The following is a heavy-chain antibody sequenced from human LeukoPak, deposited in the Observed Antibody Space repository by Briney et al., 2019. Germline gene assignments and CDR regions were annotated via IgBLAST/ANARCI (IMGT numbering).Heavy chain of an antibody. Sequence: GASVKVSCKASGGTFSSYAISWVRQAPGQGLEWMGGIIPIFGTANYAQKFQGRVTITADESTSTAYMELSSLRSEDTAMYYCARGDCSSTSCNNPWGQGTLVTVSS. CDR2: IIPIFGTA. J-gene: IGHJ5*02. V-gene: IGHV1-69*13. CDR1: GGTFSSYA. CDR3: ARGDCSSTSCNNP. D-gene: IGHD2-2*01.